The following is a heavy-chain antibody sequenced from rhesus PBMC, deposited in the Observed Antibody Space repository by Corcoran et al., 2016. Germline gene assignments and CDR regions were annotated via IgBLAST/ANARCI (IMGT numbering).Heavy chain of an antibody. Sequence: EVHLVESGGGLAKPGGSLRLSCAASGFTFSDYHMDWVRQAPGNGLEWFSRITNSGVSTCYADSVKGRFTISRENAENTLYLQMNSLRAEDTAVYYCVRTYSGSYDHFDYWGQGVPVTVSS. CDR3: VRTYSGSYDHFDY. D-gene: IGHD4-29*01. J-gene: IGHJ4*01. CDR2: ITNSGVST. V-gene: IGHV3-178*01. CDR1: GFTFSDYH.